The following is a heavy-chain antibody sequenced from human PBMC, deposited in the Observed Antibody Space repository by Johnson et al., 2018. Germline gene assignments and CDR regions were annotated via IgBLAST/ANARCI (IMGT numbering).Heavy chain of an antibody. D-gene: IGHD2-15*01. CDR1: GFTFRSYW. Sequence: VQLVQSGGGLVQPGGSLRLSCAASGFTFRSYWMSWVRQAPGKGLEWVANIKEDGSEKYYVDSVKGRFTVPRDNAKNSLYLQMNSLRAGDTAVYYCALVGSYYYYGLDVWGQGTTVTVSS. CDR2: IKEDGSEK. CDR3: ALVGSYYYYGLDV. V-gene: IGHV3-7*01. J-gene: IGHJ6*02.